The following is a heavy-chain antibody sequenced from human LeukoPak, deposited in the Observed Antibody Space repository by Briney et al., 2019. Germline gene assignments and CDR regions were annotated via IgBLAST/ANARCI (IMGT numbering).Heavy chain of an antibody. CDR2: ITRSDYK. Sequence: GGSLRLSCVGSGFTFSTHSMNWVRQAPGKGLEWVSSITRSDYKYYADSVKGRFTISRDNAKNSLYLQMNSLRAEDTAVYYCARVGYSYGKLDYWGQGTLVTVSS. CDR3: ARVGYSYGKLDY. D-gene: IGHD5-18*01. CDR1: GFTFSTHS. J-gene: IGHJ4*02. V-gene: IGHV3-21*01.